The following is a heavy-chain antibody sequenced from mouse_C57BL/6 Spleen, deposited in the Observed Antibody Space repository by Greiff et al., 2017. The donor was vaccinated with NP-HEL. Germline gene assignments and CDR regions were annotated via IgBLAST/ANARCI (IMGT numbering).Heavy chain of an antibody. Sequence: EVQLQQSGAELVRPGASVKLSCTASGFNIKDYYMHWVKQRPEQGLEWIGRIDPEDGDTEYAPKFQGKATMTADTSSNTAYLQLSSLTSEDTAVYYCTIYGSSSYWYFDVWGTGTTVTVSS. J-gene: IGHJ1*03. CDR2: IDPEDGDT. CDR1: GFNIKDYY. V-gene: IGHV14-1*01. D-gene: IGHD1-1*01. CDR3: TIYGSSSYWYFDV.